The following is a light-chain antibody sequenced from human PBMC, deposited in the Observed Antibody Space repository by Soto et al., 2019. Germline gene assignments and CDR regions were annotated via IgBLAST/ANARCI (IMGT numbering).Light chain of an antibody. Sequence: DIQMTQSPSSLSASAGDRVTITCRASQSISSYLNWYQQKPGKAPKLLIYAASSLQSGVPSRFSGSGSGTDFTLTISSLQPADFATYYCQQSYSTLRTFGQGTKVEIK. CDR1: QSISSY. V-gene: IGKV1-39*01. J-gene: IGKJ1*01. CDR3: QQSYSTLRT. CDR2: AAS.